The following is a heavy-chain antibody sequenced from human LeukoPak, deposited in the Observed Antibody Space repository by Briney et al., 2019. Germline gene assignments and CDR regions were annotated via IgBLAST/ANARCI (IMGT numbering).Heavy chain of an antibody. CDR3: ARAQYYDSSGYYYEDYFQH. J-gene: IGHJ1*01. CDR2: IKLDGSEK. D-gene: IGHD3-22*01. CDR1: GFTFGKYW. Sequence: GGSLRLSCVASGFTFGKYWMSWVRQAPGKGLEWVANIKLDGSEKNYVDSVKGRFTISRDNTKNSLYLQMNSLRDEDTAVYYCARAQYYDSSGYYYEDYFQHWGQGTLVTVSS. V-gene: IGHV3-7*01.